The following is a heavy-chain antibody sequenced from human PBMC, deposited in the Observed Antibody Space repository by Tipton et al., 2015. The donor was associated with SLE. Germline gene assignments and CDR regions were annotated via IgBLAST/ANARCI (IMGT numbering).Heavy chain of an antibody. J-gene: IGHJ2*01. CDR2: IYYSGST. CDR3: ARDLLRYFDL. CDR1: GRSFSSYY. Sequence: TLSLTCVVYGRSFSSYYWNWIRQPPGKGLEWIGSIYYSGSTYYNPSLKSRVTISVDTSKNQFSLKLSSVTAADTAVYYCARDLLRYFDLWGRGTLVTVSS. V-gene: IGHV4-34*01.